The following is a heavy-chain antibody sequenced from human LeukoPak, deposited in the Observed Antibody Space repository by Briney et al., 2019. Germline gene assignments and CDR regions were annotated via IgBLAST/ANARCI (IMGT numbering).Heavy chain of an antibody. CDR1: GGSISSSSYY. V-gene: IGHV4-39*07. Sequence: SETLSLTCTVSGGSISSSSYYWGWIRQPPGKGLEWIGSIYYSGSTNYNPSLKRRVTMSVDKSKSHFSLKVSSVTAAGTAVYYCARMRDWFDPWGQGTLVTVSS. CDR2: IYYSGST. CDR3: ARMRDWFDP. J-gene: IGHJ5*02.